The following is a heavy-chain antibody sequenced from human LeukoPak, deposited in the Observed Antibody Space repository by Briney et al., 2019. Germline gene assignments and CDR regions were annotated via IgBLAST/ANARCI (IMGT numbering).Heavy chain of an antibody. Sequence: PGGSLRLSCAASGFTFSSYWMSWVRQAPGKGLEWVANIKQDGSEKYYVDSVKGRFTISRDNAKNSLYLQMNSLRAEDTAVYYCARGLFNYGSGSPNKGRYYYYYYYMDVWGKGTTVTISS. CDR1: GFTFSSYW. CDR2: IKQDGSEK. J-gene: IGHJ6*03. V-gene: IGHV3-7*01. D-gene: IGHD3-10*01. CDR3: ARGLFNYGSGSPNKGRYYYYYYYMDV.